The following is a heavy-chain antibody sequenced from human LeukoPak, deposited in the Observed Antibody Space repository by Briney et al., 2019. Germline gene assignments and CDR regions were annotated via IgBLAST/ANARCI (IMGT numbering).Heavy chain of an antibody. CDR3: ARGGDGVLVKAAMRDWPFDY. CDR1: GFTFSSYD. V-gene: IGHV3-13*01. Sequence: AGGSLRLSCAASGFTFSSYDMHWVRQVTGKGLEWVSGIGIVGDTYYAGSVKGRFTISRENAKNSLYLQMNSLRAEDTAVYYCARGGDGVLVKAAMRDWPFDYWGQGTLVTVPS. CDR2: IGIVGDT. J-gene: IGHJ4*02. D-gene: IGHD2-2*01.